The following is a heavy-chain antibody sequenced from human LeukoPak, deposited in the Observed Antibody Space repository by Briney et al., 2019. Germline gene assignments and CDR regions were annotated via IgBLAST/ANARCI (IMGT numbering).Heavy chain of an antibody. CDR2: IKQDGSEK. Sequence: GRSLRLSCAASGFTFSSYWMNWVRQAPGKGLEWVANIKQDGSEKYYVDSVKGRFTISRDNARNSLYLQMDSLRVDDTAVYYCARGGEYWGQGTLVTVSS. V-gene: IGHV3-7*01. CDR3: ARGGEY. CDR1: GFTFSSYW. J-gene: IGHJ4*02. D-gene: IGHD3-10*01.